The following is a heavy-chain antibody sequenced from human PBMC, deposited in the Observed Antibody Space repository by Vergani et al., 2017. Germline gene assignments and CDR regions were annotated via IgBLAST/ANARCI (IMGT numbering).Heavy chain of an antibody. CDR1: GGSFSGYY. V-gene: IGHV4-34*01. CDR3: ARGSRPGYSSSSIPYPRISPHYYDSSGYPEWFDY. CDR2: INHSGST. Sequence: QVQLQQWGAGLLKPSETLSLTCAVYGGSFSGYYWSWIRQPPGKGLEWIGEINHSGSTNYNPSLKSRVTISVDTSKNQFSLKLSSVTAADTAVYYCARGSRPGYSSSSIPYPRISPHYYDSSGYPEWFDYWGQGTLVTVSS. J-gene: IGHJ4*02. D-gene: IGHD3-22*01.